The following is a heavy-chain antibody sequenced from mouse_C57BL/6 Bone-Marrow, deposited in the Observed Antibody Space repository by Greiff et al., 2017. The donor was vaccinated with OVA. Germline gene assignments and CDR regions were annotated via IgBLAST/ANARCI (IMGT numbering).Heavy chain of an antibody. Sequence: VQVVESGPGLVQPSQSLSITCTVSGFSLTSYGVHWVRQSPGKGLEWLGVIWSGGSTDYNAAFISRLSISKDNSKSQVFFKMNSLQADDTAIYYCARGWLLLAYWGQGTLVTVSA. D-gene: IGHD2-3*01. CDR2: IWSGGST. V-gene: IGHV2-2*01. CDR1: GFSLTSYG. CDR3: ARGWLLLAY. J-gene: IGHJ3*01.